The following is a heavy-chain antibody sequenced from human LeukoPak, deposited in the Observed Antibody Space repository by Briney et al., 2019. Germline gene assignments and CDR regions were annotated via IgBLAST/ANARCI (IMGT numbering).Heavy chain of an antibody. CDR2: ISWNSGSI. CDR3: AKDMRIAAAAYYFDY. V-gene: IGHV3-9*01. J-gene: IGHJ4*02. Sequence: GGSLRLSCAASGFTFDDYAMHWVRQAPGKGLEWVSGISWNSGSIGYADSVKGRFTISRDNAKNSLYLQMNSLRAEDTALYYCAKDMRIAAAAYYFDYWGQGTLVTVSS. D-gene: IGHD6-13*01. CDR1: GFTFDDYA.